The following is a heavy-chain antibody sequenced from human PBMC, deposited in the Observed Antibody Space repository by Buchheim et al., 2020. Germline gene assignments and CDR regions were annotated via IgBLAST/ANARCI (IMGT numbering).Heavy chain of an antibody. CDR1: GGSVSSGSYY. J-gene: IGHJ2*01. D-gene: IGHD5-18*01. V-gene: IGHV4-61*01. Sequence: QVQLQESGPGLVKPSETLSLTCTVSGGSVSSGSYYWSWIRQPPGKGLEWIGYIYYSGSTNYNPSLKSRVTISVDTSKNQFSLKLSSVTAADTAVYYCARGFGFRLRAVIPYWYFDLWGRGTL. CDR3: ARGFGFRLRAVIPYWYFDL. CDR2: IYYSGST.